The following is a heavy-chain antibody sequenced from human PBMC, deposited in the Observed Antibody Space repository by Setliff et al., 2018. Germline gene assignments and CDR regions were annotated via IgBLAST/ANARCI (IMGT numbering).Heavy chain of an antibody. Sequence: SETLSLTCSLSGDSISSSSYHWGWIRQSPGKGLEWIGNIYYNGDTNRNPSLKSRVTVSVDTSRDQFSLSLSSVTAADTAIYNCARVRVVQGYYEFDHWGQGTLVTVSS. V-gene: IGHV4-39*07. CDR1: GDSISSSSYH. CDR3: ARVRVVQGYYEFDH. D-gene: IGHD3-3*01. CDR2: IYYNGDT. J-gene: IGHJ4*02.